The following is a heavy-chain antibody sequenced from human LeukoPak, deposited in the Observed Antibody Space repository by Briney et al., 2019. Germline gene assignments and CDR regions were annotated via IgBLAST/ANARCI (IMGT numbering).Heavy chain of an antibody. J-gene: IGHJ5*02. CDR3: ARDGNYYGSGSYYNWFDP. Sequence: ASVKVSCKASGYTFTSYYMHWVRQAPGQGLEWMGIINPSGGSTSYAQKFQDRVTMTRDTSTSTVYMELTSLRSEDTAVYYCARDGNYYGSGSYYNWFDPWAREPWSPSPQ. CDR1: GYTFTSYY. D-gene: IGHD3-10*01. CDR2: INPSGGST. V-gene: IGHV1-46*01.